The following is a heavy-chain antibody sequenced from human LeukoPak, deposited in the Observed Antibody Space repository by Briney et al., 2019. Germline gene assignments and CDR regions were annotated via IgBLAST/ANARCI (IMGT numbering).Heavy chain of an antibody. D-gene: IGHD5-18*01. CDR2: ISSSSSYI. CDR1: GFTFSSYS. V-gene: IGHV3-21*04. J-gene: IGHJ5*02. Sequence: PGGSLRLSCAASGFTFSSYSMNWVRQAPGKGLEWVSSISSSSSYIYYADSVKGRFTISRDNAKNSLYLQMNSLRAEDTAFYYCAKDQAWLPMHGYFDPWGQGTLVTVSS. CDR3: AKDQAWLPMHGYFDP.